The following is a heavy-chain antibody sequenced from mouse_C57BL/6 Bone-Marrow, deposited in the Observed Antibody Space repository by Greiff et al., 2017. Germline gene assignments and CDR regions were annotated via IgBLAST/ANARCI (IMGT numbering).Heavy chain of an antibody. CDR1: GYSITSGYY. CDR2: ISYDGSN. Sequence: EVKLVESGPGLVKPSQSLSLTCSVTGYSITSGYYWNWIRQFPGNKLEWMGYISYDGSNNYNPSLKNRISITRDTSKNQFFLKLNSVTTEDTATYYCASRTAQAGAYWGQGTLVTVSA. J-gene: IGHJ3*01. CDR3: ASRTAQAGAY. D-gene: IGHD3-2*02. V-gene: IGHV3-6*01.